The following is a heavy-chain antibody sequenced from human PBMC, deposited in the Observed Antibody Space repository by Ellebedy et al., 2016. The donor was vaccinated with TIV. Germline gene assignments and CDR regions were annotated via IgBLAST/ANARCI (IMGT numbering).Heavy chain of an antibody. CDR3: TRGGNWNYFDY. CDR2: ISHDGINQ. V-gene: IGHV3-30-3*01. Sequence: GESLKISCAASGFIFSKFPMHWVRQGPGKGLEWVAVISHDGINQHYTDSVKGRFTISRDNSKNTLFLQMNSLRAEDTSVYYCTRGGNWNYFDYWGQGTLVTVSS. D-gene: IGHD1-1*01. CDR1: GFIFSKFP. J-gene: IGHJ4*02.